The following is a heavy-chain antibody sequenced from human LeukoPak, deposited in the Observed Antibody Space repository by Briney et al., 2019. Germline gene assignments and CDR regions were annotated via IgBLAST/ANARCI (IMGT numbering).Heavy chain of an antibody. CDR3: ARDEVGAPPIDY. V-gene: IGHV3-74*01. CDR1: GFAFSSHW. D-gene: IGHD1-26*01. CDR2: INGDGSQL. Sequence: GGSLRLSCEASGFAFSSHWMHWVRQPPGKGLVWVANINGDGSQLGYADSVKGRFTVSRDNAKNTLYLHMNTLRAEDTAVYYCARDEVGAPPIDYWGQGALVTVSS. J-gene: IGHJ4*02.